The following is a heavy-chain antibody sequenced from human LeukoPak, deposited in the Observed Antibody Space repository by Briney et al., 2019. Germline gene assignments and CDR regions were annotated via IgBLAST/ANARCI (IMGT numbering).Heavy chain of an antibody. J-gene: IGHJ5*02. CDR1: GGSIISSSYY. CDR2: IYYSGST. D-gene: IGHD2-15*01. V-gene: IGHV4-39*07. Sequence: SETLSLTCTVSGGSIISSSYYWGWIRQPPGKGLEWIGTIYYSGSTYYNPSLESRVSISIDTSKNQFSLKLSSVTAADTAVYYCASGGYCSSGSCYPNWFDPWGQGTLVTVSS. CDR3: ASGGYCSSGSCYPNWFDP.